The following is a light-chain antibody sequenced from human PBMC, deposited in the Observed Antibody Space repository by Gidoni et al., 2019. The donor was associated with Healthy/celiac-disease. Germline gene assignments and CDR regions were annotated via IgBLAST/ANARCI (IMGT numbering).Light chain of an antibody. CDR3: QQSYSTPQGLT. V-gene: IGKV1-39*01. CDR1: QCISSY. CDR2: AAT. J-gene: IGKJ4*01. Sequence: DIQMTPSHSSLSASVGDRVTLTCRASQCISSYLNWYQQKPGKAPKLLIYAATSLQSGVPSRFSGSGSGTNFTLTISSLQPEDFATYYCQQSYSTPQGLTFGGGTKVEIK.